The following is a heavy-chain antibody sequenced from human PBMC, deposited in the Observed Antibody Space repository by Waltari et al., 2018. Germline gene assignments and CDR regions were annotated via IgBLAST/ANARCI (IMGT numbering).Heavy chain of an antibody. D-gene: IGHD3-22*01. CDR2: IYHSGST. J-gene: IGHJ4*02. CDR1: GGSIRSSNW. CDR3: ARVVPLYDSSHGTFDY. V-gene: IGHV4-4*02. Sequence: QVQLQESGPGLVKPSGTLSLTCAVSGGSIRSSNWWSWVRQPPGKGLEWSGEIYHSGSTNYNPSRKSRVTISVDKSKNQFALKRSAVTAADTAVYYCARVVPLYDSSHGTFDYWGQGTLVTVSS.